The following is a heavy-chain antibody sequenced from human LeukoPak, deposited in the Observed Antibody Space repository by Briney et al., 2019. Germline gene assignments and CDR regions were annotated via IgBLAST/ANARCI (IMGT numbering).Heavy chain of an antibody. J-gene: IGHJ4*02. CDR1: GYTFTTYG. CDR3: ARDPHCSSTSCYFY. D-gene: IGHD2-2*01. V-gene: IGHV1-18*01. CDR2: ISGYNGNT. Sequence: ASVMVSCKASGYTFTTYGVTWVRQAPGQGLEWMGWISGYNGNTNYAQKLQGRVTMTTDTSTSTAYMELRSLRSDDTAVYYCARDPHCSSTSCYFYWGQGTLVTVSS.